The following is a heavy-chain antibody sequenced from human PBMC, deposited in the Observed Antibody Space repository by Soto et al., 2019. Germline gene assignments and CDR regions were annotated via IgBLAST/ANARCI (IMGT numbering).Heavy chain of an antibody. D-gene: IGHD3-22*01. J-gene: IGHJ4*02. CDR1: GGSISSYN. CDR3: ARDNDTSGYYFDY. CDR2: IYTSGST. Sequence: SETLSLTCTVSGGSISSYNWSWIRPPAGKGLEGIGRIYTSGSTNYNPSLRSRVTISVDTSLNESSMKLSSATDAETTVYYCARDNDTSGYYFDYWGQGTLVTVS. V-gene: IGHV4-4*07.